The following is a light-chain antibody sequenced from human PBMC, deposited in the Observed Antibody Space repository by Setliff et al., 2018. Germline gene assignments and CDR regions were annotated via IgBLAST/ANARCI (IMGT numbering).Light chain of an antibody. CDR2: YDS. J-gene: IGLJ1*01. Sequence: ELTQPPSVPVAPGKTARITCGGNNIGGKSVNWYQQKPGQAPVLVIYYDSDRPSGIPERFFGSNSGNTATLTISRVEAGDEADYYCQVWDSGSEHYVFGTGTK. CDR3: QVWDSGSEHYV. CDR1: NIGGKS. V-gene: IGLV3-21*04.